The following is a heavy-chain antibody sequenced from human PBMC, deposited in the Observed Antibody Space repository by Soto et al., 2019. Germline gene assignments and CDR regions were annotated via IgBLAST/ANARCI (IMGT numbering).Heavy chain of an antibody. CDR1: GGSISIYY. V-gene: IGHV4-4*07. D-gene: IGHD3-22*01. CDR3: ARVGSDDSSGYYPNDAFDI. Sequence: SETLSLTCTVSGGSISIYYWSWIRHPAGKGLEWIGRIYTSGSTNYNPSLKSRVTMSVDTSKNQFSLKLSSVTAADTAVYYCARVGSDDSSGYYPNDAFDIWGQGTMVTVSS. J-gene: IGHJ3*02. CDR2: IYTSGST.